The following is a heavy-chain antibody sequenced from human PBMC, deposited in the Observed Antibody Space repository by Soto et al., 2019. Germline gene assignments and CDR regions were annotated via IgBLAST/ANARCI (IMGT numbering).Heavy chain of an antibody. V-gene: IGHV3-30-3*01. D-gene: IGHD6-13*01. CDR1: GFTFSSYA. CDR2: ISYDGSNK. CDR3: AREQQSPGSTAADYYYDGMDV. J-gene: IGHJ6*02. Sequence: GGSLRLSCAASGFTFSSYAMHWVHQAPGKGLEWVAVISYDGSNKYYADSVKGRFTISRDNSKNTLYLQMNSLRAEDQAVYYCAREQQSPGSTAADYYYDGMDVWGQGTTVTVSS.